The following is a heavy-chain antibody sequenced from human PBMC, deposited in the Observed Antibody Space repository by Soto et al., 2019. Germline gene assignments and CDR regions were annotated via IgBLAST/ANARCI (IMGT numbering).Heavy chain of an antibody. CDR1: GFTFSNYS. CDR3: ARDLHDYVSFRFDP. D-gene: IGHD3-16*01. J-gene: IGHJ5*02. V-gene: IGHV3-21*01. CDR2: ISTSSSYI. Sequence: EVQLVESGGGLVKPGGSLRLSCAASGFTFSNYSMNWVRQAPGKGLEWVSSISTSSSYIYYADSLKGRFTISRENAKNSLYLQMNSLRAEDTAVYYCARDLHDYVSFRFDPWGQGTLVTVSS.